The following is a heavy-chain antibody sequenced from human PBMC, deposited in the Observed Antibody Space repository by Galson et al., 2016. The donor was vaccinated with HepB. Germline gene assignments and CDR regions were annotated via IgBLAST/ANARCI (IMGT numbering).Heavy chain of an antibody. Sequence: SLRLSCAASGFSFSEYAMSWVRQAPGKGLEWVSALSGSGGRPYYADSVKGRFSISRDNSDNTLFLQMSSIRVEDTAVYYFAKERYFDSSSDRPYYNWLDPWGQGTLVIVSS. CDR3: AKERYFDSSSDRPYYNWLDP. CDR2: LSGSGGRP. J-gene: IGHJ5*02. V-gene: IGHV3-23*01. CDR1: GFSFSEYA. D-gene: IGHD6-13*01.